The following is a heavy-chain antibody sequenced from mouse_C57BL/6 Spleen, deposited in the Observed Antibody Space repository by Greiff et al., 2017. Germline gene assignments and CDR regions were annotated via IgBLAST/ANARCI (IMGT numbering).Heavy chain of an antibody. CDR2: INPSSGYT. J-gene: IGHJ3*01. CDR3: AKELSGGFAY. V-gene: IGHV1-4*01. D-gene: IGHD3-2*02. CDR1: GYTFTSYT. Sequence: QVQLQQSGAELVRPGASVKMSCKASGYTFTSYTMHWVKQRPGQGLEWIGYINPSSGYTKYNQKFKDKATLTADKSSSTAYMQLSSLTSADSAVYYGAKELSGGFAYWGQGTLVTVSA.